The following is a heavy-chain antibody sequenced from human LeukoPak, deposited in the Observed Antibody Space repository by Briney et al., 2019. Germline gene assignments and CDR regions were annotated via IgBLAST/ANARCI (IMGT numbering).Heavy chain of an antibody. J-gene: IGHJ6*02. CDR3: ARDRCSSTSCPLSYYYGMDV. Sequence: GGSLSLSCAASGFPFSSYSMNWVRQAPGKGLEWVSSISSSSSYIYYADSVKGRFTISRDDAKNSLYLQMNSLRAEDTAVYYCARDRCSSTSCPLSYYYGMDVWGQGTTVTVSS. CDR1: GFPFSSYS. D-gene: IGHD2-2*01. V-gene: IGHV3-21*01. CDR2: ISSSSSYI.